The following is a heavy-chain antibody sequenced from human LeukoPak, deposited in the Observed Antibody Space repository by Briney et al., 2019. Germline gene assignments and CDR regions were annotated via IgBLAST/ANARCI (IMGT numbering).Heavy chain of an antibody. CDR2: IKNGGNER. Sequence: GGSLRLSCVASGFTFSTFWMTWVRQAPGKGLEWVASIKNGGNERYYLDSVRGRFTISRDDAKNSLYLQMNSLRAEDTAVYYCGRDFAAMIDYWGQGTLVTVSS. CDR1: GFTFSTFW. J-gene: IGHJ4*02. CDR3: GRDFAAMIDY. V-gene: IGHV3-7*05. D-gene: IGHD2-2*01.